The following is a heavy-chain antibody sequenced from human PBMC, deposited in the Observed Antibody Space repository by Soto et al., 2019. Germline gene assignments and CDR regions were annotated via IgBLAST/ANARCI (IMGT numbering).Heavy chain of an antibody. CDR3: ARGPVGIAAAGTGFDP. D-gene: IGHD6-13*01. CDR2: INADNGNT. V-gene: IGHV1-3*01. J-gene: IGHJ5*02. Sequence: ASVKVSCKASGYTFINYGITWVRQAPGQRLEWMGWINADNGNTKYSQKFQGRVTITRDTSASTAYMELSSLRSEDTAVYYCARGPVGIAAAGTGFDPWGQGTLVTVSS. CDR1: GYTFINYG.